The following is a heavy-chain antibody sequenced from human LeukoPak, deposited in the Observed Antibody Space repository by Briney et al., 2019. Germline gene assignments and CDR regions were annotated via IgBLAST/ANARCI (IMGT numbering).Heavy chain of an antibody. CDR3: ARRYSGSYYDFDY. Sequence: PGGFLRLSCAASGFTFSSYWMHWVRQAPGKGLVWVSRINSDGSSTSYADSVKGRLTISRDNAKNTLYLQMNSLRAEDTAVYYCARRYSGSYYDFDYWGQGTLVTVSS. CDR2: INSDGSST. CDR1: GFTFSSYW. D-gene: IGHD1-26*01. J-gene: IGHJ4*02. V-gene: IGHV3-74*01.